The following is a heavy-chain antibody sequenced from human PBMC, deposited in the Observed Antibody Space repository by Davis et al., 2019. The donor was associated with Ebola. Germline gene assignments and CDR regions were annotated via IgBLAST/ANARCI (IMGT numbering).Heavy chain of an antibody. CDR3: ARGGESSSWYYYYGMDV. J-gene: IGHJ6*02. CDR1: GGSFSGYY. D-gene: IGHD6-13*01. Sequence: SETLSLTCAVYGGSFSGYYWSWIRQPPGKGLEWIGEINHSGSTNYNPSLKSRVTISVDTSKNQFYMKLSSVTAADTAVYYCARGGESSSWYYYYGMDVWGQGTTVTVSS. CDR2: INHSGST. V-gene: IGHV4-34*01.